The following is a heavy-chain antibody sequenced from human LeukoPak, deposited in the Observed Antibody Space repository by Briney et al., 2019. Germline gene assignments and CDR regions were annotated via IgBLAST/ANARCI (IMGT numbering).Heavy chain of an antibody. D-gene: IGHD2-15*01. J-gene: IGHJ4*02. Sequence: GGSLRLSCAASGFTFSSYGMHWVRQAPGKGLEWVAVISYDGSNKYYADSVKGRFTISRDNSKNTLYLQMNSLRAEDTAVYYCAKEFPYCSGGSCYSAVPLDYWGQGTLVTVSP. CDR3: AKEFPYCSGGSCYSAVPLDY. CDR1: GFTFSSYG. CDR2: ISYDGSNK. V-gene: IGHV3-30*18.